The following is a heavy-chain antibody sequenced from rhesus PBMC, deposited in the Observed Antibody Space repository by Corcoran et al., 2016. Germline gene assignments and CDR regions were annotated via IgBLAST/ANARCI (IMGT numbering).Heavy chain of an antibody. V-gene: IGHV4-173*01. CDR1: GDSISSNY. J-gene: IGHJ4*01. D-gene: IGHD2-27*01. CDR3: AKSPEFTFPGY. CDR2: ISGSGGST. Sequence: QPQLQESGPGLVKPSETLSLTCAVSGDSISSNYWSWIRQPPGKGLEWLGRISGSGGSTDYKPSLKSRVTISTDTSKNQYSLKLSSVTDADTAVYYCAKSPEFTFPGYWGQGVLVTVSS.